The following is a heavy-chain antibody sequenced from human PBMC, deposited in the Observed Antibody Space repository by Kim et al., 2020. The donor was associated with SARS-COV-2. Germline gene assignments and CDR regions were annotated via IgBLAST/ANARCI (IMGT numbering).Heavy chain of an antibody. D-gene: IGHD4-17*01. CDR3: ARDHDYGPLYYYYGMDV. V-gene: IGHV3-48*02. J-gene: IGHJ6*02. Sequence: GGSLRLSCAASGFTFSSYSMNWVRQAPGKGLEWVSYISSSSSTIYYADSVKGRFTISRDNAKNSLYLQMNSLRDEDTAVYYCARDHDYGPLYYYYGMDVWGQGTTVTVSS. CDR2: ISSSSSTI. CDR1: GFTFSSYS.